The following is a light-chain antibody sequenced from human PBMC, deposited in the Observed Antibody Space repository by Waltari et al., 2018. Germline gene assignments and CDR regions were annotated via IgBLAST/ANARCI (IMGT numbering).Light chain of an antibody. V-gene: IGKV3-20*01. J-gene: IGKJ2*01. CDR3: QHYGSSPPVT. CDR1: PSISSSY. CDR2: GAS. Sequence: RVTLSCRASPSISSSYLARYQQKPGQAPRLTIHGASSRATGIPDRFSGGGSGTPFTLAISRLGPDDFAVYYCQHYGSSPPVTFGQGTKVEI.